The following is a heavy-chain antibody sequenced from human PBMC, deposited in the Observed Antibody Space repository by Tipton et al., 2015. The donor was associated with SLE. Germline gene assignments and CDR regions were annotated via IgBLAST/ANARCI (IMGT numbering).Heavy chain of an antibody. CDR1: GGSFSGYY. CDR2: INHSGSP. J-gene: IGHJ4*02. Sequence: TLSLTCAVYGGSFSGYYWSWIRQPPGKGLEWIGEINHSGSPNYNPSLKSRVTISVDTSKNQFSLKLSSVTAADTAVYYCARRSYGALDYWGQGTLVTVSS. D-gene: IGHD4-17*01. V-gene: IGHV4-34*01. CDR3: ARRSYGALDY.